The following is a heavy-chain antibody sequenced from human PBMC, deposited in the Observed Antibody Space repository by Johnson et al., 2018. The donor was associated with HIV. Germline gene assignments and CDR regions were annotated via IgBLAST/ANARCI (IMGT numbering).Heavy chain of an antibody. Sequence: VQLVESGGGSVQPGGSLRLSCAASGFTVMSHYMTWVRQAPGKGLEWVSVIYDGDTTYYADSVKGRFTISRDNAKNSLYLQMNSLRAEDTAVYYCARNGLIPAAKGVAFDIWGHGTTVTVSS. V-gene: IGHV3-66*01. J-gene: IGHJ3*02. CDR3: ARNGLIPAAKGVAFDI. CDR2: IYDGDTT. D-gene: IGHD2-2*01. CDR1: GFTVMSHY.